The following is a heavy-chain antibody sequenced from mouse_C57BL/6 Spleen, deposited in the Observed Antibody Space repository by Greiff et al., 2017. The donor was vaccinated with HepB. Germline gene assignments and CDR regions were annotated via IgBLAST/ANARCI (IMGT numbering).Heavy chain of an antibody. Sequence: VQLQQSGTVLARPGASVKMSCKTSGYTFTSYWMHWVKQRPGQGLEWIGAIYPGNSDTSYNQKFKGKAKLTAVTSASTAYMELSSLTNEDSAVYYCTRGRITTVVPPFDYWGQGTTLTVSS. CDR3: TRGRITTVVPPFDY. V-gene: IGHV1-5*01. CDR2: IYPGNSDT. D-gene: IGHD1-1*01. J-gene: IGHJ2*01. CDR1: GYTFTSYW.